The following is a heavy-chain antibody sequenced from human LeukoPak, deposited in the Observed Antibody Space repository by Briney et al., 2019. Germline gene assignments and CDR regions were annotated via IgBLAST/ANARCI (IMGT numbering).Heavy chain of an antibody. V-gene: IGHV3-48*01. D-gene: IGHD3-22*01. Sequence: GGSLSLSCAASGFTFSSHRMNWVRQAPGKGLEWVSYISSSSSTIYYADSVKGRFTISRDNAKNSLYLQMNSLRAEDTAVYYCARGAYYYEDWGQGTLVTVSS. CDR3: ARGAYYYED. J-gene: IGHJ4*02. CDR2: ISSSSSTI. CDR1: GFTFSSHR.